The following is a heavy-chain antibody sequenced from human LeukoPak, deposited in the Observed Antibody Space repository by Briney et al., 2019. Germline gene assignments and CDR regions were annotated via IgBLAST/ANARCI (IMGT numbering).Heavy chain of an antibody. V-gene: IGHV1-2*02. CDR1: GYTFTGYY. CDR3: ARGGVVPAAISGMEYDY. CDR2: INPNSGGT. J-gene: IGHJ4*02. Sequence: ASVKVSCKASGYTFTGYYMHWVRQAPGQGLEWMGWINPNSGGTNYAQKFQGRVTMTRDTSISTAYMELSRLRSDDTAVYYCARGGVVPAAISGMEYDYWGQGTLVTVSS. D-gene: IGHD2-2*02.